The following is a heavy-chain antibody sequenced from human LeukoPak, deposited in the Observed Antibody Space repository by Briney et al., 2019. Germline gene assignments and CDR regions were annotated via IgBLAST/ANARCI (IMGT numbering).Heavy chain of an antibody. Sequence: ASVKVSCKASGYTFTSYDINWVRQATGQGLEWMGWMNPNSGNTGYAQKFQGRVTMTRNTSISTAYMELSSLRSDDTAVYYCARGALGYCSSTSCSLNWFDPWGQGTLVTVSS. D-gene: IGHD2-2*01. CDR2: MNPNSGNT. J-gene: IGHJ5*02. CDR3: ARGALGYCSSTSCSLNWFDP. V-gene: IGHV1-8*01. CDR1: GYTFTSYD.